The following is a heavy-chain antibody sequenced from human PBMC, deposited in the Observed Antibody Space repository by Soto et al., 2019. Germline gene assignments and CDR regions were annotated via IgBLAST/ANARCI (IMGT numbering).Heavy chain of an antibody. Sequence: PSETLSLTCTVSGGSFSTYYWTWIRQPAGRGLEWVGRIFTSGSTNYNPSLKSRVTMSVDTSKNHFSLNLTSVTAADTAVEYCAREVAEAARSLDYWGQGTLVTVSS. CDR2: IFTSGST. CDR1: GGSFSTYY. CDR3: AREVAEAARSLDY. D-gene: IGHD6-6*01. J-gene: IGHJ4*02. V-gene: IGHV4-4*07.